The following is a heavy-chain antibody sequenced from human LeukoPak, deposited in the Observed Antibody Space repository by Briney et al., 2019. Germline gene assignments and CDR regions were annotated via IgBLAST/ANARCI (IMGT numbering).Heavy chain of an antibody. J-gene: IGHJ6*03. V-gene: IGHV3-48*03. D-gene: IGHD2/OR15-2a*01. Sequence: PGGSLRLSCAASGFTFRSYEMNWVRQAPGKGLEWVSYISSTGTNIYYADSVKGRFTISRDNAKNSLYLQMNSLRAEDTAVYYCARADFCSTTTTCPYYYYMDVWGKGTTVTVS. CDR3: ARADFCSTTTTCPYYYYMDV. CDR1: GFTFRSYE. CDR2: ISSTGTNI.